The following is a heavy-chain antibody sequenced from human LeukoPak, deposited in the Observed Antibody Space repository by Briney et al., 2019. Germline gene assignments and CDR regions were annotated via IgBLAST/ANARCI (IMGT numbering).Heavy chain of an antibody. J-gene: IGHJ4*02. CDR3: ARAIAVVAYFDY. CDR1: GFTFSSYG. CDR2: IRYDGSNK. D-gene: IGHD6-19*01. Sequence: PGGSLRLSCAASGFTFSSYGMHWVRQAPGKGLEWVAFIRYDGSNKYYADSVKGRFTISRDNSKNTLYLQMNSLRAEDTAVYYCARAIAVVAYFDYWGRGTLVTVSS. V-gene: IGHV3-30*02.